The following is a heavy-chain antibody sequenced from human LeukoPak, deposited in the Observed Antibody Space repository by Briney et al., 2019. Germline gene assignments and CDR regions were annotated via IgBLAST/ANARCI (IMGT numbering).Heavy chain of an antibody. CDR3: AKDLSYIGFGY. Sequence: GGSLRLSCAASGFTVSSNYMSWVRQGPGKGLECVSVISNDGDTYYADSVKGRFTISRDNSKNTMYLQMNSLRAEDTAVYYCAKDLSYIGFGYWGQGTLVTVSS. J-gene: IGHJ4*02. D-gene: IGHD2-15*01. V-gene: IGHV3-53*01. CDR1: GFTVSSNY. CDR2: ISNDGDT.